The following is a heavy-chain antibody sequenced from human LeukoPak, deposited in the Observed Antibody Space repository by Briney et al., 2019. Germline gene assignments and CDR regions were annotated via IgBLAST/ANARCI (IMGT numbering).Heavy chain of an antibody. V-gene: IGHV3-48*04. D-gene: IGHD4-17*01. CDR3: ARDLTGTYAFDF. Sequence: GGSLRLSCAASGFTFSSYWMSWVRQAPGKGLEWLSHISGSGRTIYYADSVKGRLTVSRDTAKNSLYLQMNTLRAEDTAVYYCARDLTGTYAFDFWGQGTMVTVSS. CDR1: GFTFSSYW. CDR2: ISGSGRTI. J-gene: IGHJ3*01.